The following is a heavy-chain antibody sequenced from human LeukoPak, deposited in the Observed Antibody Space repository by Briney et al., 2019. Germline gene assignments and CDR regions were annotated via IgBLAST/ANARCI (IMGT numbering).Heavy chain of an antibody. CDR1: GDTVSSNSAA. V-gene: IGHV6-1*01. D-gene: IGHD3-16*02. J-gene: IGHJ4*02. Sequence: SQTLSLTCAISGDTVSSNSAAWIWIRPPPSRGLEWLVRTYYSCKSYNDYAVSVKSRITINPDTSKNQFSLQLNSVTPEDTAVYYCARGVYPQSIDYWGQGTLVTVSS. CDR2: TYYSCKSYN. CDR3: ARGVYPQSIDY.